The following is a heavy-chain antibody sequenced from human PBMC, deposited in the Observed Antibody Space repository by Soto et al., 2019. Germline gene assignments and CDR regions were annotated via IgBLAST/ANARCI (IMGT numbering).Heavy chain of an antibody. CDR1: GFTFSDYG. D-gene: IGHD2-15*01. J-gene: IGHJ4*02. V-gene: IGHV3-30*03. Sequence: VGSLRLSCEAPGFTFSDYGFHWVRQAPGKGLEWVAMISYDGSDRYYRDSVQGRFTISRDDSKNTVFLQMNSLRTEDTAMYYCARSTYCNGGSCYPQYWGPGTLVTVSS. CDR3: ARSTYCNGGSCYPQY. CDR2: ISYDGSDR.